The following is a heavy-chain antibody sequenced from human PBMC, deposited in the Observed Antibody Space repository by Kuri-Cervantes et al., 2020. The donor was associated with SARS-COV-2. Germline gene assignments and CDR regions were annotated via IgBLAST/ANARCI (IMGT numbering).Heavy chain of an antibody. J-gene: IGHJ4*02. CDR3: ARGDFLEWDLDY. CDR1: GYTFTSYG. Sequence: SVKVSCKASGYTFTSYGISWVRQAPGQGLEWMGWMNPNSGNTGYAQKFQGRVTMTRNTSISTAYIELSSLRSEDTAVYYCARGDFLEWDLDYWGQGTLVTVSS. CDR2: MNPNSGNT. D-gene: IGHD3-3*01. V-gene: IGHV1-8*02.